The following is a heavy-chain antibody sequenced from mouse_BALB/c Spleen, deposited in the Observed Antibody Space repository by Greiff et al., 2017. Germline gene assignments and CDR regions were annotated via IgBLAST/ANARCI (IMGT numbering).Heavy chain of an antibody. V-gene: IGHV5-6-5*01. CDR3: ARGHYVSRTWCAY. CDR2: ISSGGST. J-gene: IGHJ3*01. Sequence: EVQLVESGGGLVKPGGSLKLSCAASGFTFSSYALSWVRQTPEKRLEWVASISSGGSTYYPDSVKGRFTISRDNARNILYLQMSSLRSEDTAMYDCARGHYVSRTWCAYWGQGTLVTVSA. CDR1: GFTFSSYA. D-gene: IGHD1-1*01.